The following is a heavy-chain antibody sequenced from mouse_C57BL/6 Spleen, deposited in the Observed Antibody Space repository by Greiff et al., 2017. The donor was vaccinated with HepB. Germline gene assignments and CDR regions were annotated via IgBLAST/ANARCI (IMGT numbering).Heavy chain of an antibody. V-gene: IGHV1-5*01. CDR2: IYPGNSDT. Sequence: EVQLQQSGTVLARPGASVKMSCKTSGYTFTSYWMHWVKQRPGQGLEWIGAIYPGNSDTSYNQKFKGKAKLTAVTSASTAYMELSSLTNEDSAVYYCTREDYYYGSSSYYFDYWGQGTTLTVSS. CDR3: TREDYYYGSSSYYFDY. D-gene: IGHD1-1*01. CDR1: GYTFTSYW. J-gene: IGHJ2*01.